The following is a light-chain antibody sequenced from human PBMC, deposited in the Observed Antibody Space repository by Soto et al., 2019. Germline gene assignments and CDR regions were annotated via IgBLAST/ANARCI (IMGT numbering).Light chain of an antibody. V-gene: IGKV1-17*01. J-gene: IGKJ1*01. CDR2: AAS. CDR3: LQENSYPRT. CDR1: QGIRDD. Sequence: DIQMTQTPSSLSASVGDIVTITCGASQGIRDDLGWYQQKPGKAPKRLIYAASRLQSGVPSRFRCSRSGTEFTPTISSLQPEDFATYYCLQENSYPRTFGQGPKVDI.